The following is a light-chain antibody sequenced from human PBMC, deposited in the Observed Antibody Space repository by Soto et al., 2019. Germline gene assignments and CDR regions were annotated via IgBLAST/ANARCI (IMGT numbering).Light chain of an antibody. Sequence: QSALTQPASVSGSPGQSITISCAGTSSDVGGYNYVSWYQQHPGKVTRLIISDVNKRPSGVSDRFSGSKSGNTAPLTISGLQAEDEADYYCASFTRSVTVVFGGGTKVTVL. CDR2: DVN. J-gene: IGLJ2*01. CDR1: SSDVGGYNY. V-gene: IGLV2-14*03. CDR3: ASFTRSVTVV.